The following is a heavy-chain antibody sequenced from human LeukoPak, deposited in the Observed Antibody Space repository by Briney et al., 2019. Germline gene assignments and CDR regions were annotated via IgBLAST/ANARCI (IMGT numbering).Heavy chain of an antibody. V-gene: IGHV3-7*01. D-gene: IGHD1-26*01. Sequence: GGSLRLSCAASGFTFSTYWMSWVRQAPGKGLEWEANIKQDGSEKYYLDSVKGRFTISRDNGNNSMYLQMNSLRAGDAAVYYCARWAGGHYDYWGQGTLVTVSS. CDR1: GFTFSTYW. CDR2: IKQDGSEK. J-gene: IGHJ4*02. CDR3: ARWAGGHYDY.